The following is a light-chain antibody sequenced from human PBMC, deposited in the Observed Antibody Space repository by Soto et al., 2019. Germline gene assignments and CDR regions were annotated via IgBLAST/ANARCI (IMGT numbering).Light chain of an antibody. CDR2: DSS. J-gene: IGKJ2*01. V-gene: IGKV3-15*01. CDR1: QSVSRA. Sequence: DIVLTQSPATLSVSPGESATLSCRASQSVSRALAWYRHVPGQAPRLLIYDSSTRATCVPARFSGSGSGTRFTLTISSLQSEDFAVYYCQQYNNWPPRYTFGQGTKLQI. CDR3: QQYNNWPPRYT.